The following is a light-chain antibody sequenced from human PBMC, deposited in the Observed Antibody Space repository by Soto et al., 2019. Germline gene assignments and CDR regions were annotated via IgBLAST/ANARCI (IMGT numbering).Light chain of an antibody. Sequence: QSVLTQPPSASGTPGQRVTISCSGTSSNIGNNNVYWYQQFPGTAPKRLIYDNNQRPSAVPDRFSRSKSGTAASLAISGLRSDDEADYYCSTWDGSLSVVVFGGGTKLTVL. CDR2: DNN. CDR3: STWDGSLSVVV. J-gene: IGLJ2*01. V-gene: IGLV1-47*02. CDR1: SSNIGNNN.